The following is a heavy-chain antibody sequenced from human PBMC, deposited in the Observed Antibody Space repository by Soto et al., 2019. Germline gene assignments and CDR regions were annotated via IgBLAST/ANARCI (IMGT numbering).Heavy chain of an antibody. CDR3: ARGNGYSGYYEKKWHWFDP. J-gene: IGHJ5*02. D-gene: IGHD5-12*01. CDR1: GYTFTGYY. V-gene: IGHV1-2*04. CDR2: INPNSGGT. Sequence: ASVKVSCKASGYTFTGYYMHWVRQAPGQGLEWMGWINPNSGGTNYAQKFQGWVTMTRETSISTAYMELSRLRSDDTAVYYCARGNGYSGYYEKKWHWFDPWGQGTLVTVSS.